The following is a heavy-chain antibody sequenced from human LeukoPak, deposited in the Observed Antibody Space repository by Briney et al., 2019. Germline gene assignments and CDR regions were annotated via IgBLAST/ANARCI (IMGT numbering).Heavy chain of an antibody. Sequence: SETLSLTCTVSGDSISSYYWSWIRQPPGKGLEWIGYIYYSGSTNYNPSLKSRVTISVDTSKNQFSLRLSSVTAADTAVYYCARVNYYDSSGTDYWGQGTLVTVSS. CDR2: IYYSGST. CDR3: ARVNYYDSSGTDY. D-gene: IGHD3-22*01. CDR1: GDSISSYY. V-gene: IGHV4-59*01. J-gene: IGHJ4*02.